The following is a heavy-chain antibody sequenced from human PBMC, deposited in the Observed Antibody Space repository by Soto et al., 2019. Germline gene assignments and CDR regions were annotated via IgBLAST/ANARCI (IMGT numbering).Heavy chain of an antibody. D-gene: IGHD1-7*01. J-gene: IGHJ4*02. CDR2: ISSSSYI. V-gene: IGHV3-21*01. CDR1: GFTFSSYS. Sequence: GGSLRLSCAASGFTFSSYSMNWVRQAPGKGLEWVSSISSSSYIYYADSVKGRFTISRDNAKNSLYLQMNSLRAEDTAVYYCARDRYNWNYGGFDYWGQGTLVTVSS. CDR3: ARDRYNWNYGGFDY.